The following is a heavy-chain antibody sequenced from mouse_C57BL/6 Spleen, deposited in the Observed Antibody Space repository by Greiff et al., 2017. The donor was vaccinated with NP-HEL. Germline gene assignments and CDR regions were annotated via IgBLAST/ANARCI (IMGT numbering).Heavy chain of an antibody. Sequence: VQLQQPGAELVKPGASVKMSCKASGYTFTSYWITWVKQRPGQGLEWIGDIYPGSGSTNYNEKFKSKATLTVDTSSSTAYMQLSSLTSEDSAVYDCARRRFYYDDEASFDYWGQGTTLTVSS. CDR2: IYPGSGST. D-gene: IGHD2-4*01. CDR1: GYTFTSYW. V-gene: IGHV1-55*01. CDR3: ARRRFYYDDEASFDY. J-gene: IGHJ2*01.